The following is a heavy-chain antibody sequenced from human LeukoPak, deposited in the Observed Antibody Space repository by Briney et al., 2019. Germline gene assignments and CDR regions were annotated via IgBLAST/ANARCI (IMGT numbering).Heavy chain of an antibody. CDR2: INPNSGDT. CDR3: ARVRREFNTGWLDY. CDR1: GYTFTGYY. J-gene: IGHJ4*02. V-gene: IGHV1-2*06. D-gene: IGHD6-19*01. Sequence: WASVNVSCKASGYTFTGYYMHWVRQAPGQGREWMGRINPNSGDTNYARKFQGRVTVTRDTSISTAYMELSSLRSGDTAVYYCARVRREFNTGWLDYWGQGTLGTVSS.